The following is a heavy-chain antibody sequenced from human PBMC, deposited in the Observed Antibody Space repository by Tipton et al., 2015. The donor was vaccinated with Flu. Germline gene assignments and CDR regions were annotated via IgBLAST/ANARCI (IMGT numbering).Heavy chain of an antibody. CDR2: IYYTGIT. CDR1: GGSISSSSYF. J-gene: IGHJ2*01. Sequence: LRLSCTVSGGSISSSSYFWGWIRQPPGKGLEWIATIYYTGITYYNPSLKSRLSISVDTSKNQFSLKLSSVTAADTAVYYCARGDYYGYWYYDLWGRGTLVTVSS. V-gene: IGHV4-39*07. D-gene: IGHD3-10*01. CDR3: ARGDYYGYWYYDL.